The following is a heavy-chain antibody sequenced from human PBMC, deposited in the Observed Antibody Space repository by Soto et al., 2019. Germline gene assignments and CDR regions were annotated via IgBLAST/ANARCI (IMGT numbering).Heavy chain of an antibody. CDR3: ARDFELVGGWSDP. V-gene: IGHV1-46*01. Sequence: ASVNVSCKASGYTFTSYYMHWVRQAPGQGLEGMGIINPSAGSKSYEQKFQGRVTMTRDTSTSTVYMELSSLRSEDSAVYYCARDFELVGGWSDPWGQGTLVTVSS. CDR1: GYTFTSYY. J-gene: IGHJ5*02. D-gene: IGHD6-6*01. CDR2: INPSAGSK.